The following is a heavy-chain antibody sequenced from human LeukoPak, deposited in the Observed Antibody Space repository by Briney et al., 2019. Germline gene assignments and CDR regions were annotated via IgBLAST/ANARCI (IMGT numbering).Heavy chain of an antibody. V-gene: IGHV1-18*04. CDR1: GYTFTSYY. J-gene: IGHJ6*02. Sequence: GASVKVSCKASGYTFTSYYMHWVRQAPGQGLEWMGWISAYNGNTNYAQKLQGRVTMTTDTSTSTAYMELRSLRSDDTAVYYCARKELLNYYYYGMDVWGQGTTVTVSS. CDR3: ARKELLNYYYYGMDV. D-gene: IGHD1-26*01. CDR2: ISAYNGNT.